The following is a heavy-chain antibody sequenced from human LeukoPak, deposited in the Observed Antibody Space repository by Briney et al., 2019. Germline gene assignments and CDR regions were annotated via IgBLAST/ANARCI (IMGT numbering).Heavy chain of an antibody. CDR1: GGALSSGGYY. CDR2: SYYSGDT. Sequence: MASETLSLTCTVSGGALSSGGYYWGWIRQPPGKGLEWIGSSYYSGDTYYNPSLKSRVTISVDTSKNHFSLKLSSVTAADTAVYYCARHLLGYCNDGSCYYFDYWGQGTLVTASS. V-gene: IGHV4-39*01. D-gene: IGHD2-15*01. J-gene: IGHJ4*02. CDR3: ARHLLGYCNDGSCYYFDY.